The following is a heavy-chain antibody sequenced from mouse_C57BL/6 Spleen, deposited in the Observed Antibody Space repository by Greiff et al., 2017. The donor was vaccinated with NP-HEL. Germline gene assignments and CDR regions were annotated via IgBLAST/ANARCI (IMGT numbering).Heavy chain of an antibody. Sequence: VQLQQSGAELVKPGASVKISCEASGYAFSSYWMNWVKQRPGKGLEWIGQIYPGDGDTNYNGKFKGKATLTADKSSSTAYMQLSSLTSEDSAVYFCARGDGSSSSMDYWGQGTSVTVSS. CDR3: ARGDGSSSSMDY. J-gene: IGHJ4*01. D-gene: IGHD1-1*01. CDR1: GYAFSSYW. CDR2: IYPGDGDT. V-gene: IGHV1-80*01.